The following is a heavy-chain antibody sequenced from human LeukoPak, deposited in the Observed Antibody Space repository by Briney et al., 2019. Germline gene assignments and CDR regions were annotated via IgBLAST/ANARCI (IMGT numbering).Heavy chain of an antibody. D-gene: IGHD4-17*01. J-gene: IGHJ4*02. Sequence: GASVKVSCKASGYTFTSYGISWVRQAPGQGLEWMGWISAYNGNTNYAQKLQGRVTMTTDTSTSTAYMELRSLRSDDTAVYYCASDWEPYGDYAPLGYWGQGTLVTVSS. V-gene: IGHV1-18*01. CDR2: ISAYNGNT. CDR3: ASDWEPYGDYAPLGY. CDR1: GYTFTSYG.